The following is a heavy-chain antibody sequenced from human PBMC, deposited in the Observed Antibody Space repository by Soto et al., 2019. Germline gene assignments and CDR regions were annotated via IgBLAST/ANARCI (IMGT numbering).Heavy chain of an antibody. D-gene: IGHD1-1*01. Sequence: QVQLQESGPGLVTPSQTLSLTCTVSGGSISSGGYFWSWIRQPPGQGLEWIGNIFYSGTTYYNPSLKSRVTISVDTSMNLFSLKLSSVTAADMAVYVCARGVLYWGQGTLGTVSS. CDR2: IFYSGTT. V-gene: IGHV4-31*03. CDR3: ARGVLY. J-gene: IGHJ4*02. CDR1: GGSISSGGYF.